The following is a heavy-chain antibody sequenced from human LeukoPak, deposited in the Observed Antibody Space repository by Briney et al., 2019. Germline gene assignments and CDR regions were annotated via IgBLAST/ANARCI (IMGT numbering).Heavy chain of an antibody. Sequence: GSLRLSCAASGFTVSSNYMSWVRQAPGKGLEWIGEINHSGSTNYNPSLKSRVTISVDTSKNQFSLKLSSVTAADTAVYYCARGLSGLLRANYGMDVWGQGTTVTVSS. J-gene: IGHJ6*02. CDR1: GFTVSSNY. CDR2: INHSGST. D-gene: IGHD1-26*01. V-gene: IGHV4-34*01. CDR3: ARGLSGLLRANYGMDV.